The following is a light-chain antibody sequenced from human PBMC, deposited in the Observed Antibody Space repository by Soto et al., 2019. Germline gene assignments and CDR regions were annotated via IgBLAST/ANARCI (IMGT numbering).Light chain of an antibody. CDR1: SNDVGDHNY. Sequence: QSALTQPASVSGSPGQSITISCTGSSNDVGDHNYVSWYRQHPGKAPKLMIYEVTNRPSGVSSRFSGSKSGNTASLTISGLQAEDEADYYCSSYTSSSTLLFGGGTKLTVL. CDR2: EVT. CDR3: SSYTSSSTLL. J-gene: IGLJ2*01. V-gene: IGLV2-14*01.